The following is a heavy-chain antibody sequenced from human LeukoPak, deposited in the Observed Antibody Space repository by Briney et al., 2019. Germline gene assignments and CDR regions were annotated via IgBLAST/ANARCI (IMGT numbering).Heavy chain of an antibody. CDR2: ISDDGSNK. V-gene: IGHV3-30-3*01. D-gene: IGHD3-16*01. CDR1: GFTLSSYA. Sequence: GGSLRLSCAASGFTLSSYAMHWVRQAPGKGLEWVAVISDDGSNKYYADSVKGRFTISRDNFKNTLYLQMNSLRTEDTAVYYCARHIPGGNNFFDSWGQGTLVTVSS. J-gene: IGHJ4*02. CDR3: ARHIPGGNNFFDS.